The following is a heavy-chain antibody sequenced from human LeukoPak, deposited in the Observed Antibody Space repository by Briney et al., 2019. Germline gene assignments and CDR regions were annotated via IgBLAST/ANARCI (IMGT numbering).Heavy chain of an antibody. CDR1: GYTFTGYY. Sequence: ASVKVSCKASGYTFTGYYMRWVRQAPGQGLEWMGSINPNSGGTNYAQKFQGRVTMTRDTSISTAYMELSRLRSDDTAVYYCARGGRHYDILTGFGYYYYYMDVWGKGTTVTISS. CDR2: INPNSGGT. V-gene: IGHV1-2*02. CDR3: ARGGRHYDILTGFGYYYYYMDV. J-gene: IGHJ6*03. D-gene: IGHD3-9*01.